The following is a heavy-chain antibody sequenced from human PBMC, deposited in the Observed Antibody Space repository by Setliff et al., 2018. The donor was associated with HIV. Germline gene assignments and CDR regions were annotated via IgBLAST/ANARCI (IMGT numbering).Heavy chain of an antibody. J-gene: IGHJ5*02. V-gene: IGHV1-69*13. Sequence: SVKVSCKASGGTFSSYAISWVRQAPGQGLEWMGGIIPIFGTANYAQKLQGRVTITADESTSTAYMELSSLRSKDTAVYYCARFCLGSCSGGSCYPDFDPWGQGTLVTVSS. CDR2: IIPIFGTA. D-gene: IGHD2-15*01. CDR1: GGTFSSYA. CDR3: ARFCLGSCSGGSCYPDFDP.